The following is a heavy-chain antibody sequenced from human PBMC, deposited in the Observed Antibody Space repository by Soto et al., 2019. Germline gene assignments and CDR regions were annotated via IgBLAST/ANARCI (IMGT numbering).Heavy chain of an antibody. CDR1: GGSISSYY. J-gene: IGHJ4*02. D-gene: IGHD4-17*01. CDR3: ARAYGYYFDY. V-gene: IGHV4-59*01. CDR2: IYYRGST. Sequence: QVQLQESGPGLVKPSETLSLTCTVSGGSISSYYWSWIRQPPGKGLEWIGYIYYRGSTNYNPSLKSRITISVATSKNRFSLKLSSVTAADTAVYYCARAYGYYFDYWGQGTLVTVSS.